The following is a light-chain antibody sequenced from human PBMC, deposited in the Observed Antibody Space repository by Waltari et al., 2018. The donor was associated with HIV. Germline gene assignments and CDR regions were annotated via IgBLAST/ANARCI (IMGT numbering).Light chain of an antibody. CDR1: SRHVVDSKY. CDR2: EVN. J-gene: IGLJ3*02. V-gene: IGLV2-14*01. CDR3: SSYTTSSTVV. Sequence: QSALTQPASVSGSTGQSLTISCTATSRHVVDSKYVSWYQQYPGKAPKLMIYEVNNRPSGVSNRFSGSKSGHTASLTIAVLQTEDEDDYYCSSYTTSSTVVFGGGTKLTVL.